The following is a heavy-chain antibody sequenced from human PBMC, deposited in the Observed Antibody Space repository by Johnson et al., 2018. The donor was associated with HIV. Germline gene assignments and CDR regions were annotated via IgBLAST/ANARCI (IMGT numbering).Heavy chain of an antibody. CDR3: TTEGDAFDI. V-gene: IGHV3-23*04. Sequence: VQLVESGGGVVQPGRSLRLSCAASGFTFSSYAMHWVRQAPGKGLEWVSAISGSGGSTYYADSVRGRFTISRDNSKNTLYLYMNSLRTEDAAVYYCTTEGDAFDIWGQGTMVTVSS. CDR2: ISGSGGST. J-gene: IGHJ3*02. CDR1: GFTFSSYA.